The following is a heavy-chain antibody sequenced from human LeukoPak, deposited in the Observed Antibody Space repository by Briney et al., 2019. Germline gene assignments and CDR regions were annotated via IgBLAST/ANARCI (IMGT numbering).Heavy chain of an antibody. CDR1: GYSISSSY. CDR2: ISYNGST. J-gene: IGHJ5*02. Sequence: PSETLSLTCTVSGYSISSSYWSWIRQPPGKGLEWIGYISYNGSTSSNPSLRRRVTISVDTSKNQFSLRLTSVTAADTAMYYCARGGQLNWFDPWGQGTLVTVSS. CDR3: ARGGQLNWFDP. D-gene: IGHD5-18*01. V-gene: IGHV4-59*01.